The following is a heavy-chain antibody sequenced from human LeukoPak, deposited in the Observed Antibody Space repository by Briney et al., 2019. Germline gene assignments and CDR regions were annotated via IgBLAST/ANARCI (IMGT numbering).Heavy chain of an antibody. J-gene: IGHJ3*02. CDR2: ISYDGSNK. V-gene: IGHV3-30*18. Sequence: GGSLRLSCAASGFTFSSYGMHWVRQAPGKGLEWVAVISYDGSNKYYADSVKGRFTISRDNSKNTLYLQMNSLRAEDTAGYYCAKDPGYYDNTDAFDIWGQGTMVTVSS. CDR1: GFTFSSYG. D-gene: IGHD3-22*01. CDR3: AKDPGYYDNTDAFDI.